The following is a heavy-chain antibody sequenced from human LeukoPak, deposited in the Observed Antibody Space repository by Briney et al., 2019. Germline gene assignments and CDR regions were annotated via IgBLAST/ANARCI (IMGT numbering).Heavy chain of an antibody. CDR2: ISWDGGST. Sequence: GGSPRLSCAASGFTFDDYTMHWVRQAPGKGLEWVSLISWDGGSTYYADSVKGRFTISRDNSKNSLYLQMNSLRTEDTALYYCAKDNEDGDYYYYGMDVWGQGTTVTVSS. V-gene: IGHV3-43*01. CDR3: AKDNEDGDYYYYGMDV. CDR1: GFTFDDYT. D-gene: IGHD4-17*01. J-gene: IGHJ6*02.